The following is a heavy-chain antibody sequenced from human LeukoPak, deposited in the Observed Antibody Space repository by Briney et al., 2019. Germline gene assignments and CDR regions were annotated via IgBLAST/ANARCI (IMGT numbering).Heavy chain of an antibody. J-gene: IGHJ3*01. V-gene: IGHV4-59*01. CDR2: IYYSGST. Sequence: SETLSLTCPVSGGSISDYYWSWIRQPPGKGLEWIGYIYYSGSTKYNPYLKSRVTISIDTSKNQFSLQLSSVTAADTALYCCARGTGAYYYLWGQGTMVTVSS. D-gene: IGHD3-22*01. CDR3: ARGTGAYYYL. CDR1: GGSISDYY.